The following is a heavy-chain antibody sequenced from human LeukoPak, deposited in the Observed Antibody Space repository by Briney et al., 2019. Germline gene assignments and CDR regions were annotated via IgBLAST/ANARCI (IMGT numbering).Heavy chain of an antibody. CDR2: IYYSGST. CDR1: GGSISSSSYN. Sequence: PSKTLSLTCTVSGGSISSSSYNWGSIRQPPGKGLEWIGSIYYSGSTYYNPSLKSRVTISVDTSKNQFSLKLSSVTAADTAVYYCARHYNRDDLLDYWGQGTLVTVSS. V-gene: IGHV4-39*01. CDR3: ARHYNRDDLLDY. D-gene: IGHD1-20*01. J-gene: IGHJ4*02.